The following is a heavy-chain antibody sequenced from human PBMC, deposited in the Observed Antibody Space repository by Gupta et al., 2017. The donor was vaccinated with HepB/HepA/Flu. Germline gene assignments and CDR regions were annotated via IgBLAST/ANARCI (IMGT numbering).Heavy chain of an antibody. CDR3: ARGRIVGARYFDY. V-gene: IGHV4-34*01. CDR1: GGSFSGYY. Sequence: QVQLQQWGAGLLKPSETLSLTCAVYGGSFSGYYWSWIRQPPGKGLEWIGEINHSGSTNYNPSLKSRVTISVDTSKNQFSLKLSSVTAADTAVYYCARGRIVGARYFDYWGQGTLVTVSS. J-gene: IGHJ4*02. D-gene: IGHD1-26*01. CDR2: INHSGST.